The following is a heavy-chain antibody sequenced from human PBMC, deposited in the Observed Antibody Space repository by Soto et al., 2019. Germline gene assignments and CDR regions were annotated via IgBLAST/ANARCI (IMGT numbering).Heavy chain of an antibody. CDR3: ASVDTAMVDAFDI. Sequence: SVKVSCKASGGTFSSYSISWVREAPGQGLEWMGGIIPIFGTANYAQKFQGRVTITADKSTSTAYMELSSLRSEDTAVYYCASVDTAMVDAFDIWGQGTMVTVSS. J-gene: IGHJ3*02. V-gene: IGHV1-69*06. CDR1: GGTFSSYS. CDR2: IIPIFGTA. D-gene: IGHD5-18*01.